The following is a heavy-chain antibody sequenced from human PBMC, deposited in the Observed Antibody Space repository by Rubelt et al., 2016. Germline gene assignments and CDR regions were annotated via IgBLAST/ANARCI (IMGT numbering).Heavy chain of an antibody. CDR3: ARDRVSGLGPNRNYYGMDV. Sequence: RQAPGKGLEWVSAISGSGGSTYYADSVKGRFTISRDNSKNTLYLQMNSLGAEDTAVYYCARDRVSGLGPNRNYYGMDVWGQGTTVTVSS. V-gene: IGHV3-23*01. D-gene: IGHD2-8*01. CDR2: ISGSGGST. J-gene: IGHJ6*02.